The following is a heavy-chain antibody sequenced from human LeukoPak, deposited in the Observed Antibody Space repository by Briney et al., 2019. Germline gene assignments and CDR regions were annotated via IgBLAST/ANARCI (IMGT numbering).Heavy chain of an antibody. D-gene: IGHD2-2*01. CDR2: INPNSGDT. J-gene: IGHJ4*02. CDR1: GYTFTGYY. CDR3: ARDEVGYCSSTSCYGFPTFDY. Sequence: ASVKVSCKASGYTFTGYYMHWVRQAPGQGLEWMGWINPNSGDTNYAQKFQGRVTMTRDTSISTAYMELSRLRSDDTAVYYCARDEVGYCSSTSCYGFPTFDYWGQGTLVTVSS. V-gene: IGHV1-2*02.